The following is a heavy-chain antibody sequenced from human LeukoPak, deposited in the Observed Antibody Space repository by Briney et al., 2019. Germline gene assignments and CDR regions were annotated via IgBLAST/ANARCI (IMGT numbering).Heavy chain of an antibody. CDR1: GGSISSLTYY. CDR2: IYYSGTT. D-gene: IGHD6-19*01. CDR3: AGYSSGWSSGGEY. V-gene: IGHV4-39*01. Sequence: PSETLSLTCTVSGGSISSLTYYWGWIRQPPGKGLEWIASIYYSGTTYYSPSLKSRVTISVNRSNNQFSLRLSSVTAADTAVYFCAGYSSGWSSGGEYWGQGTLVTVSS. J-gene: IGHJ4*02.